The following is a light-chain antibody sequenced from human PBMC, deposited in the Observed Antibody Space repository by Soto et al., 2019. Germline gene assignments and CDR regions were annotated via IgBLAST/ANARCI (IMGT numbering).Light chain of an antibody. J-gene: IGKJ5*01. Sequence: EIVMTQSPATLSLSPGERATLSCRASQSVNSNLAWYQQKAAQAPRLLIYDASNRATGIPARFSGSGSGTDFTLTISSLEPEDFAVYYCQQRFNWQVTFGQGTRLEIK. CDR1: QSVNSN. V-gene: IGKV3D-11*02. CDR3: QQRFNWQVT. CDR2: DAS.